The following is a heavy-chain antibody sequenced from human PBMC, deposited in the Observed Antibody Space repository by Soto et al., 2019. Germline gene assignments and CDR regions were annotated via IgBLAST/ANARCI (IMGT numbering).Heavy chain of an antibody. D-gene: IGHD3-16*01. CDR3: AHSVITCGGVTGDDACDN. J-gene: IGHJ3*02. V-gene: IGHV2-5*02. CDR1: GFSLTTKGVG. CDR2: IYWDDDK. Sequence: QITLKESGPTLVGPTQTLTLTCTFSGFSLTTKGVGVGWIRQPPGKALEWLATIYWDDDKRYSPSLNNRLTITKDTSKNQVGLTMANMGPLDTATYYRAHSVITCGGVTGDDACDNGGQGTMGTVSA.